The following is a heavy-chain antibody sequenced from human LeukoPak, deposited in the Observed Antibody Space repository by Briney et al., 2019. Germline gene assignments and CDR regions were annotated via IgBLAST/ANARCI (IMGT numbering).Heavy chain of an antibody. Sequence: GGSLRLSCAASGFTFSRYWMHWVRQDPGKGPVWVSRINSDGSSASYADSVKGRFTISRDNAKNTLYLQMNSLRAEDTAVYYCARGTYGMDVWGQGTTVTVSS. CDR2: INSDGSSA. CDR3: ARGTYGMDV. CDR1: GFTFSRYW. J-gene: IGHJ6*02. V-gene: IGHV3-74*01.